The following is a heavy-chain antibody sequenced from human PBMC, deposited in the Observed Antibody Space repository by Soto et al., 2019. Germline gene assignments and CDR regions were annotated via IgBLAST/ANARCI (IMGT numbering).Heavy chain of an antibody. Sequence: GGSLRLSCADSGFTFSSYAMHWVRQAPGKGLEYVSAISSNGGSTYYANSVKGRFTISRDNSKNTMYLQMGSLRAEDMAVYYCARDHCSSTSCYASGRFDYWGQGTLVTVSS. D-gene: IGHD2-2*01. CDR3: ARDHCSSTSCYASGRFDY. J-gene: IGHJ4*02. CDR2: ISSNGGST. CDR1: GFTFSSYA. V-gene: IGHV3-64*01.